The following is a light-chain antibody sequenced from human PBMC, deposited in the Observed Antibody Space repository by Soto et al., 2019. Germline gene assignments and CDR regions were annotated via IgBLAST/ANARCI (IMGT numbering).Light chain of an antibody. Sequence: QSVLTQPPSASGSPGQSVTISCTGTSSDVGGYNYVSWYQQHPGKAPKLMIYEVSKRPSGVPYRFSGSKSGNTASLTVSGLQAEDEADYYCSSYAGSNNHVVFGGGTKVTVL. CDR2: EVS. CDR1: SSDVGGYNY. CDR3: SSYAGSNNHVV. V-gene: IGLV2-8*01. J-gene: IGLJ2*01.